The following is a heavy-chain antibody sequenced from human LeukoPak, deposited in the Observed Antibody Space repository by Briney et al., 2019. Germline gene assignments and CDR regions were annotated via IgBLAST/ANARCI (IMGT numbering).Heavy chain of an antibody. CDR2: IYCSGST. CDR3: AREPRITMVRGPYGMDV. CDR1: GGSINSFY. J-gene: IGHJ6*02. D-gene: IGHD3-10*01. V-gene: IGHV4-59*12. Sequence: SETLSLTCTVSGGSINSFYWSWIRQPPGKGLEWIGYIYCSGSTNYNPSLKSRVTISVDTSKNQFSLKLSSVTAADTAVYYCAREPRITMVRGPYGMDVWGQGTTVTVSS.